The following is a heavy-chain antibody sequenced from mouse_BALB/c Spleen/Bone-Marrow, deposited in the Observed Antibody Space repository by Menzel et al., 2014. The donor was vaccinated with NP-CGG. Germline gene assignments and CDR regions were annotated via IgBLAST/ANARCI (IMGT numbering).Heavy chain of an antibody. CDR3: ASYVYGYYFDY. CDR1: GFNIKDTY. J-gene: IGHJ2*01. Sequence: VQLKDSGAELVKPGASVKLSCTASGFNIKDTYMHWVKQRPEQGLEWIGRIDPANVNTKYDPKFQGKATITADTSSNTAYLQLSSLTSEDTAVYYCASYVYGYYFDYWGQGTTLTVSS. D-gene: IGHD1-1*01. V-gene: IGHV14-3*02. CDR2: IDPANVNT.